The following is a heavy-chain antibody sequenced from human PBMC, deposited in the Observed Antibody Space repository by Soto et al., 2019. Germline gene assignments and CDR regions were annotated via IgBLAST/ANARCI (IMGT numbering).Heavy chain of an antibody. J-gene: IGHJ6*02. CDR2: INPGNGYT. V-gene: IGHV1-3*01. Sequence: VQLAQSGPEVKKPGASVKVSCKASGYIFSSFAMHWVRQAPGQRLECMGWINPGNGYTKYSQKFQGRVAITRDTSANLVHTEQSSLRSEDTAVYYCARDRGICGGDCHYYGLDVWGQGTTVTVSS. CDR1: GYIFSSFA. D-gene: IGHD2-21*02. CDR3: ARDRGICGGDCHYYGLDV.